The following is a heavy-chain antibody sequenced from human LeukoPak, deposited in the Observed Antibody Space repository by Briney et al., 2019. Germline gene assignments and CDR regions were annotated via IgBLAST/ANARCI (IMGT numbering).Heavy chain of an antibody. CDR3: AREESSLFDS. CDR2: ISSGSSYI. V-gene: IGHV3-21*01. CDR1: GFTFNFYS. D-gene: IGHD6-13*01. J-gene: IGHJ4*02. Sequence: GGSLRLSCAASGFTFNFYSIHWVHQAPGKGLEWVSSISSGSSYIFYADSVKGRFTISRDNAKNSLYLQMNSLRAEDTAVCYCAREESSLFDSWGQGTLVAVSS.